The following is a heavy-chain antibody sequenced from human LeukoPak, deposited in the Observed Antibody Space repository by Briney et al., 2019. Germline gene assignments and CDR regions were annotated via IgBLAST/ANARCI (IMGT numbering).Heavy chain of an antibody. CDR3: AKDSNGWYQRGSNYFDY. CDR2: INSDGSSI. V-gene: IGHV3-74*01. D-gene: IGHD6-19*01. CDR1: GFTFSSHW. Sequence: GGSLRLSCAASGFTFSSHWMHWVRQAPGKGLVWVSRINSDGSSISYADSVKGRFTISRDNAKNTLYLQMNSLRAEDTAEYYCAKDSNGWYQRGSNYFDYWGQGTLVTVSS. J-gene: IGHJ4*02.